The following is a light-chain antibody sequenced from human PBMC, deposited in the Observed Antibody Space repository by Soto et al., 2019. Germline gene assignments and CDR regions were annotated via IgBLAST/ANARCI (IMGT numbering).Light chain of an antibody. CDR1: SSDVGGYNY. J-gene: IGLJ2*01. V-gene: IGLV2-14*03. Sequence: QSVLTQPASVSGSPGQSITISCTGISSDVGGYNYVSWYQQHPGKAPKLMIYAVSNRPSGVSNRFSGSKSGNTASLTISGLQAEDEAYYYCSSYTSSNTLFGGGTKLTVL. CDR3: SSYTSSNTL. CDR2: AVS.